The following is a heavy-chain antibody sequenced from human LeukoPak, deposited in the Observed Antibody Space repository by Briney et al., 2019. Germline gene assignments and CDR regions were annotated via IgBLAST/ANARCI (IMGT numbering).Heavy chain of an antibody. Sequence: GSLRLSCAASGFTFSSYAMSWVRQAPGKGLEWVSAISGSGGSTYYADSVKGRFTISRDNSKNTLYLQMNSLRADGTAVYYCAKDEGGYDFFFDYWGQGTLVTVSS. CDR2: ISGSGGST. D-gene: IGHD5-12*01. V-gene: IGHV3-23*01. CDR1: GFTFSSYA. CDR3: AKDEGGYDFFFDY. J-gene: IGHJ4*02.